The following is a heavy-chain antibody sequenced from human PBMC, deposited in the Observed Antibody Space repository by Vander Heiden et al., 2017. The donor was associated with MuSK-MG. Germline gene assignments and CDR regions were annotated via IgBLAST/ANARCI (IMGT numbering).Heavy chain of an antibody. V-gene: IGHV1-69*06. CDR3: AREYSSSSRSWFDS. CDR1: AGTFSSYA. D-gene: IGHD6-6*01. CDR2: ITPIFGTD. Sequence: QVQLVQSGAEVKKPVSSVKVSCKASAGTFSSYALIWVRQAPGQGLGWRGGITPIFGTDNYAQKVQGRVTITADKSTSTAYMVLRSMRYEATAVYYCAREYSSSSRSWFDSWGQGTLVTVSS. J-gene: IGHJ5*01.